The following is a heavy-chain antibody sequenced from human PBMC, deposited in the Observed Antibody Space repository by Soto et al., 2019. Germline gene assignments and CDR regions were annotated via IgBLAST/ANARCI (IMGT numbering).Heavy chain of an antibody. D-gene: IGHD3-3*01. J-gene: IGHJ3*02. CDR2: INPSGGST. CDR3: ARDITIFGVVITAFDAFDI. V-gene: IGHV1-46*03. CDR1: GYTFTSYY. Sequence: ASVKVSCKASGYTFTSYYMHWVRQAPGQGLEWMGIINPSGGSTSYAQKFQGRVTVTRDTSTSTVYMELSSLRSEDTAVYYCARDITIFGVVITAFDAFDIWGQGTMVTVSS.